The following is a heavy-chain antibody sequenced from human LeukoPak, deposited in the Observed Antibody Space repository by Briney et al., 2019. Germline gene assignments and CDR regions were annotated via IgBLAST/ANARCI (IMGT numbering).Heavy chain of an antibody. J-gene: IGHJ6*03. CDR1: GVSISNYY. CDR2: IYYNGIT. D-gene: IGHD6-13*01. CDR3: ARDGYSSSYMDV. Sequence: SETLSLTCTVSGVSISNYYWSWIRQPPGKGLEWLGYIYYNGITNYNPSLKSRVTISLDTSKNQFSLKLSSVAAADTAVYYCARDGYSSSYMDVWGKGTTVTVSS. V-gene: IGHV4-59*01.